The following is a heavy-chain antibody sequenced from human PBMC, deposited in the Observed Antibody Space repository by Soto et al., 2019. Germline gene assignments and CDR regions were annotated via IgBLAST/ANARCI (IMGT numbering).Heavy chain of an antibody. J-gene: IGHJ3*01. Sequence: QVQLQESGPGLVKPSETLSLICAGSGVSINSYYWSWIRQPPGKALEWIGYIYYSGTTNYNPSLKSRVTISVATSKTQFSLRLSSVTAADTAVYYCARAGGRYAITAYDVWGPGTLVTVSS. CDR1: GVSINSYY. D-gene: IGHD1-26*01. CDR2: IYYSGTT. V-gene: IGHV4-59*01. CDR3: ARAGGRYAITAYDV.